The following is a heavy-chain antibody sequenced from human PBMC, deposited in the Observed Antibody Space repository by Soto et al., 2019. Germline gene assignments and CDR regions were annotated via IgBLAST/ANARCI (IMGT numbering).Heavy chain of an antibody. CDR1: GYTFTSYG. Sequence: VKVSCKASGYTFTSYGISWVRQAPGQGLEWMGWISAYNGNTNYAQKLQGRVTMTTDTSTSTAYMVLRSLRSDDTAVYYCARDFIQSWPHGGNSGFDYWGQGTLVTVSS. CDR2: ISAYNGNT. CDR3: ARDFIQSWPHGGNSGFDY. J-gene: IGHJ4*02. V-gene: IGHV1-18*01. D-gene: IGHD2-21*02.